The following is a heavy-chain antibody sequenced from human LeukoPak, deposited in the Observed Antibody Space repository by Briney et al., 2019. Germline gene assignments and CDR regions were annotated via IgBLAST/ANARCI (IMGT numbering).Heavy chain of an antibody. CDR3: AKVRVLGFIYFDY. CDR2: IKSKTDGGTT. Sequence: PGGSLRLSCAASGFTFSNAWMSWVRQAPGKGLEWVGRIKSKTDGGTTDYAAPVKGRFTISRDDSKNTLYLQMNSLRAEDTAVYYCAKVRVLGFIYFDYWGQGTLVTVSS. J-gene: IGHJ4*02. V-gene: IGHV3-15*01. CDR1: GFTFSNAW. D-gene: IGHD4/OR15-4a*01.